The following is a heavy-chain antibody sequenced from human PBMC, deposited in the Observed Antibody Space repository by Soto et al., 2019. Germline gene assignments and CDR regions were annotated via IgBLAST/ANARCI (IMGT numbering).Heavy chain of an antibody. J-gene: IGHJ4*02. CDR1: RISFNSYF. V-gene: IGHV3-23*01. Sequence: GGSLRLSCTASRISFNSYFRGWVRQAPGKGMEWVSAIGGGGAGTYYADSVQGPFTISRDNSRDILYLQMDSLRVDDTDLYYCARLNGAYRHFDYWGQGTLVTVSS. CDR2: IGGGGAGT. D-gene: IGHD2-8*01. CDR3: ARLNGAYRHFDY.